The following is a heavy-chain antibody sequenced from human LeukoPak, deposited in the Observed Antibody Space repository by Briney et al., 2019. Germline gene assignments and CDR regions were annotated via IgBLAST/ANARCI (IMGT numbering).Heavy chain of an antibody. Sequence: GGSLRLSCAASRFTFSSYSMNWVRQAPGKGLEWVSSITSRSSYIYYADSVKGRFTVSRDNAKNSVYLQMNSLRAEDTAVYYCARGQGAYCSGGSCYTGYFDPWGQGTLVTVSS. CDR2: ITSRSSYI. J-gene: IGHJ5*02. CDR1: RFTFSSYS. D-gene: IGHD2-15*01. V-gene: IGHV3-21*01. CDR3: ARGQGAYCSGGSCYTGYFDP.